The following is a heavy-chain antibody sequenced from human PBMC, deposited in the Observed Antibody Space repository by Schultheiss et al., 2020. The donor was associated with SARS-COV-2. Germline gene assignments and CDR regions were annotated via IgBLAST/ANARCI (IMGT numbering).Heavy chain of an antibody. CDR2: ISSSGSTI. J-gene: IGHJ6*02. V-gene: IGHV3-48*04. CDR1: GFTFSSYA. CDR3: AALYYYYYGMDV. Sequence: GGSLRLSCAASGFTFSSYAMSWVRQAPGKGLEWVSYISSSGSTIYYADSVKGRFTISRDNAKNSLYLQMNSLRAEDTAVYYCAALYYYYYGMDVWGQGTTGTVSS.